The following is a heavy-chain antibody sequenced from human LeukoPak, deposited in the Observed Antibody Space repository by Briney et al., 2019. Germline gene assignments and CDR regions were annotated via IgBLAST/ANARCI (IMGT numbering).Heavy chain of an antibody. D-gene: IGHD2-2*01. Sequence: AASVKLSCKASGGTFSSYAISWVRQAPGQGLEWMGRIIPIFGTANYAQKFQGRVTITTDESTSTAYMELSSLRSEDTAVYYCAREGTKAGYCSSTSCSNWFDPWGQGTLVTVSS. CDR2: IIPIFGTA. V-gene: IGHV1-69*05. CDR1: GGTFSSYA. J-gene: IGHJ5*02. CDR3: AREGTKAGYCSSTSCSNWFDP.